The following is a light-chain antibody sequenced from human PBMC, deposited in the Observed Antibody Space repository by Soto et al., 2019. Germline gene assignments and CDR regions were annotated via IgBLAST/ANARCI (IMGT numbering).Light chain of an antibody. J-gene: IGLJ1*01. CDR1: SSNIGAGYD. Sequence: QSVLTQPPSVSGAPGQRVTISCTGSSSNIGAGYDVQWYQQLPGTAPKLLIYGNSNRPSGVPDRFFGSKSGTSASLAITVLQVGRGADYYCQSEDRSLSDSVFGTGNKLTVL. CDR3: QSEDRSLSDSV. CDR2: GNS. V-gene: IGLV1-40*01.